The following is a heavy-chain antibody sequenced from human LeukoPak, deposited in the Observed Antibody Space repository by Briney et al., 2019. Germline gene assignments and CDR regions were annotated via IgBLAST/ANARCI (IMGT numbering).Heavy chain of an antibody. Sequence: SVKLSCKASGATFSSSAISWVRQAPGQGLEWRGGIIPIFGTANYAQKFQGRVTITSAESTRTAYSVLSSLRSEQTAVYYCAVLANCSSTSCPWGQGTLVTVS. D-gene: IGHD2-2*01. J-gene: IGHJ5*02. V-gene: IGHV1-69*01. CDR3: AVLANCSSTSCP. CDR2: IIPIFGTA. CDR1: GATFSSSA.